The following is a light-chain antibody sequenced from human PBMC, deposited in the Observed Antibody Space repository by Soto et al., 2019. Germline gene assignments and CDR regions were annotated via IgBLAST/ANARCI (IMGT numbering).Light chain of an antibody. J-gene: IGLJ2*01. V-gene: IGLV2-11*01. CDR1: SRDVGGYNY. CDR3: CSYAGSYTLL. Sequence: QLVLTQPRSVSGSPGQSVAISCTGTSRDVGGYNYVSWYQQPPGRAPKLVIYDVRKRPSGVPNRFSGSKSGNTASLTISGLQAEDEGDYYCCSYAGSYTLLFGGGTKVTVL. CDR2: DVR.